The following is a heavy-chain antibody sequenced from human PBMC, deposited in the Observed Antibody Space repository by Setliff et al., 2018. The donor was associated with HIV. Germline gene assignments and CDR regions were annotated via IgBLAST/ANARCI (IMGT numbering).Heavy chain of an antibody. CDR3: TRGRFTAAGSGYYFDY. V-gene: IGHV1-8*02. CDR1: GYTFTSYD. CDR2: MNPNSGKT. Sequence: GASVKVSCKASGYTFTSYDINWVRQATGQGLEWMGWMNPNSGKTGYAQNFQGRVTMTRNTSISTAFMELSSLGSEDTAVYYCTRGRFTAAGSGYYFDYWGPGTLVTVS. J-gene: IGHJ4*02. D-gene: IGHD6-13*01.